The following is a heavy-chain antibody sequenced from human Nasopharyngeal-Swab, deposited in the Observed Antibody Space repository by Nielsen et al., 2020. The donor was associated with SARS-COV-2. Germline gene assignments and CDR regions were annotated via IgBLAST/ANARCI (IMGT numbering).Heavy chain of an antibody. CDR3: AKDSSELLWFGIVDY. CDR1: GFTFSNYG. V-gene: IGHV3-23*01. CDR2: ISGSGATT. J-gene: IGHJ4*02. Sequence: GESLKISCEASGFTFSNYGMIWVRQTPGKGLEWVSIISGSGATTHYADSVKGRFTISRDNSKNTLYLQMNSLTAEDTAIFYCAKDSSELLWFGIVDYWGLGTLVTVSS. D-gene: IGHD3-10*01.